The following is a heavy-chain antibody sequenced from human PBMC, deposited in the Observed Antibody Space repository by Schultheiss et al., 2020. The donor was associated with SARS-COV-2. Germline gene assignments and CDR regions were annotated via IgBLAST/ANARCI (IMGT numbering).Heavy chain of an antibody. CDR1: GFTFSSYW. V-gene: IGHV3-74*01. D-gene: IGHD5-18*01. Sequence: GESLKISCAASGFTFSSYWMHWVRQAPGKGLVWVSRISSDGSSTSYADSVKGRFTISRDNAKNTLYLQMNSLRAEDTAVYYCARGKSSEIQLWEDFDYWGQGTLVTVSS. CDR3: ARGKSSEIQLWEDFDY. J-gene: IGHJ4*02. CDR2: ISSDGSST.